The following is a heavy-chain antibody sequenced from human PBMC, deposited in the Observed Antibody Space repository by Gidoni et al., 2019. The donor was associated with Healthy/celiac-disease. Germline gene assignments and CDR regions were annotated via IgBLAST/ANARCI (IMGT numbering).Heavy chain of an antibody. Sequence: QVQLVQSGAEVKKPGSSVKVSCKTSGGTFSSYAISWVRQAPGQGLEWMGGIIPIFGTANYAQKFQGRVTITADESTSTAYMELSSLRSEDTAVYYCARKMINIVATGYYYYYGMDVWGQGTTVTVSS. D-gene: IGHD5-12*01. CDR2: IIPIFGTA. J-gene: IGHJ6*02. CDR1: GGTFSSYA. CDR3: ARKMINIVATGYYYYYGMDV. V-gene: IGHV1-69*01.